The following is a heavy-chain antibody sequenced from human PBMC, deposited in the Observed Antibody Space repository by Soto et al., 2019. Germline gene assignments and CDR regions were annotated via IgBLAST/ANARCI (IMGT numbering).Heavy chain of an antibody. V-gene: IGHV4-59*01. CDR3: ARGGIGLFDY. Sequence: PSETLSLTCTVSGGSISSYYLSWIRQPPGKGLEWIGYIYYSGSTNYNPSLKSRVTISVDTSKNQFSLKLSSVTAADTAVYYCARGGIGLFDYWGQGTLVTVSS. CDR1: GGSISSYY. D-gene: IGHD3-10*01. CDR2: IYYSGST. J-gene: IGHJ4*02.